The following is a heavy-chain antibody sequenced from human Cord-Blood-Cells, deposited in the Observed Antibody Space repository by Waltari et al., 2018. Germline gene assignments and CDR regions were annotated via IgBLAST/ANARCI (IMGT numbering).Heavy chain of an antibody. V-gene: IGHV3-30*18. CDR1: GFTFSSYG. Sequence: QVQLVESGGGVVQPGRSLRLSCAASGFTFSSYGMHWVRQAPGKGLEWVAVISYDGSNKYYADSVKGRFTISRDNSKNTLYLQMNSLRAEDTAVYYCAKDRVLVVCYYGMDVWDQGP. D-gene: IGHD2-8*02. CDR3: AKDRVLVVCYYGMDV. CDR2: ISYDGSNK. J-gene: IGHJ6*02.